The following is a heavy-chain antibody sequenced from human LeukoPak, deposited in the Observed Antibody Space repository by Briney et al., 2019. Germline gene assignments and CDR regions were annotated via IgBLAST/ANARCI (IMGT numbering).Heavy chain of an antibody. CDR2: IYYSGST. J-gene: IGHJ4*02. V-gene: IGHV4-59*12. Sequence: PSETLSLTSTVSGGSISSFYWRWMRQPPGKGLEWIGYIYYSGSTNYNPSLKSRVTISVDTSKKQFSLKLSSVTAADTAVYYCASPGSSGRIYYWGQGTLVTVSS. CDR1: GGSISSFY. CDR3: ASPGSSGRIYY. D-gene: IGHD3-10*01.